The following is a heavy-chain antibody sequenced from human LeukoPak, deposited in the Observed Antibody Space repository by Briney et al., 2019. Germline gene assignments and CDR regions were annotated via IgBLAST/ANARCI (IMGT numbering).Heavy chain of an antibody. CDR2: IYYSGST. V-gene: IGHV4-59*08. Sequence: SETLSLTCTVSGGSISSYYWSWIRQPPGKGLEWIGYIYYSGSTNYNPSLKSRVTISVDTSKNQSSLKLSSVTAADTAVYYCARLPSYYDSSGYTDAFDIWGQGTMVTVSS. D-gene: IGHD3-22*01. J-gene: IGHJ3*02. CDR1: GGSISSYY. CDR3: ARLPSYYDSSGYTDAFDI.